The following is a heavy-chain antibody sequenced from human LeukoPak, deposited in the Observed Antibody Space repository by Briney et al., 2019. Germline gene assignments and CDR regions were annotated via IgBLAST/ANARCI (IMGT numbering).Heavy chain of an antibody. D-gene: IGHD3-10*01. CDR2: IYPGDSDT. CDR1: GYSFTSYW. J-gene: IGHJ4*02. V-gene: IGHV5-51*01. CDR3: ARQSIGYYGSGSPPDY. Sequence: GESLKISCKGSGYSFTSYWIGWVRQMPGKGLEWMGIIYPGDSDTRYSPSFQGQVTISAAKSISTAYLQWSSLKASDTAMYYCARQSIGYYGSGSPPDYWGQGTLVTVSS.